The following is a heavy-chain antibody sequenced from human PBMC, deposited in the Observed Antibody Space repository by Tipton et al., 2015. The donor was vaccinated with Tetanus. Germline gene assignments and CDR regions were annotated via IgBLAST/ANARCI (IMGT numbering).Heavy chain of an antibody. CDR3: AREPVRRSDY. V-gene: IGHV3-49*03. CDR1: GGSVRSGDYS. Sequence: LSLTCTVSGGSVRSGDYSWNWIRQPPGKGLEWLSFIETNARGGATRYAASVQDRFTISRDDSKNTVYLEMNSLNSEDTAVYFCAREPVRRSDYWGQGTLVTVSS. J-gene: IGHJ4*02. CDR2: IETNARGGAT.